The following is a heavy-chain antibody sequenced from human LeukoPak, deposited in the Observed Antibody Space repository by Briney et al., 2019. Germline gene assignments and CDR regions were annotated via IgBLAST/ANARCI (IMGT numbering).Heavy chain of an antibody. J-gene: IGHJ4*02. CDR1: GYTLTELS. V-gene: IGHV1-24*01. CDR2: FDPEGGET. Sequence: ASVKVSCKVSGYTLTELSMHWVRQAPGQGLEWMGGFDPEGGETIYAQKFHGRVTMTEDTSTDTAYMELSSLRSEDTAVYYCATAVADWLSLSHYYFDYWGQGTLVTVSS. D-gene: IGHD3/OR15-3a*01. CDR3: ATAVADWLSLSHYYFDY.